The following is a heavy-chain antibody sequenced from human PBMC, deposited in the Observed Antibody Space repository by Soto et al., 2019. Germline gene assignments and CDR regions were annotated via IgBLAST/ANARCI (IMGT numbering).Heavy chain of an antibody. J-gene: IGHJ6*02. D-gene: IGHD3-22*01. V-gene: IGHV1-18*01. CDR3: ARVRRYYDSSGYYSGTSYYGMDV. Sequence: ASVKVSCKASGYTFTXYGISWVRQAPGQGLEWMGWISAYNGNTNYAQKLQGRVTMTTDTSTSTAYMELRSLRSDDTAVYYCARVRRYYDSSGYYSGTSYYGMDVWGQGTTVTVSS. CDR1: GYTFTXYG. CDR2: ISAYNGNT.